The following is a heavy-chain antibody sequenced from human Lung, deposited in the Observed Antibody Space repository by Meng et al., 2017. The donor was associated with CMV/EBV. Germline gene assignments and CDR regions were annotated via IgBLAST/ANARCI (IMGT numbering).Heavy chain of an antibody. V-gene: IGHV1-69*05. Sequence: AISWVRQAPGQGLEWMGGIIPIFGPANYAQNFQGRVTITTDESRSTAYMELSSLRSEDTAVYYCARIGLCSGTTCYTGDYSSRHFDYWGQGTLVTVSS. CDR3: ARIGLCSGTTCYTGDYSSRHFDY. CDR1: A. D-gene: IGHD2-2*02. CDR2: IIPIFGPA. J-gene: IGHJ4*02.